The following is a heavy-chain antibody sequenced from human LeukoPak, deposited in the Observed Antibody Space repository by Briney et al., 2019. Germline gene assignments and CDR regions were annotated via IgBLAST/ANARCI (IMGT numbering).Heavy chain of an antibody. D-gene: IGHD2-21*02. V-gene: IGHV4-30-4*01. CDR3: AREARDDFNWFDP. CDR1: GGSISSGDYY. J-gene: IGHJ5*02. Sequence: SQTLSLTCTVSGGSISSGDYYWSWIRQPPGKGLKWIGYIYYSGSTYYNPSLKSRVTISVDTSKNQFSLKLSSVTAADTAVYYCAREARDDFNWFDPWGQGTLVTVSS. CDR2: IYYSGST.